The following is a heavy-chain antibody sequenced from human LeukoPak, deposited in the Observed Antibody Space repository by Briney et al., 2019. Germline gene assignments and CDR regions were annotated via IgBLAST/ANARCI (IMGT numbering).Heavy chain of an antibody. CDR3: TRDTDGSLDY. CDR2: IKQDGSTK. V-gene: IGHV3-7*01. CDR1: GFTFTNSW. J-gene: IGHJ4*02. D-gene: IGHD1-26*01. Sequence: PGGSLRLSCAASGFTFTNSWMAWVRQAPGKGLEWVANIKQDGSTKHYADSLKGRFTISRDNPKNSLYLRMNNLRADDTAVYYCTRDTDGSLDYWGQGILVTVAS.